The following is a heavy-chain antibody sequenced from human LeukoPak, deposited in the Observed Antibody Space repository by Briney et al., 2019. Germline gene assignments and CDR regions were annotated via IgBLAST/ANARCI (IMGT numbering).Heavy chain of an antibody. Sequence: GGSLRLSCTGSGFPFGTYAMSWVRQAPGKGLEWVSAISGGSDNTHYADSVKGRFTISRDISKSTVYLQMNSLRAEDTAVYYCAKDAVRGRFDPWGQGTMVTASS. CDR2: ISGGSDNT. CDR3: AKDAVRGRFDP. J-gene: IGHJ5*02. D-gene: IGHD3-10*01. V-gene: IGHV3-23*01. CDR1: GFPFGTYA.